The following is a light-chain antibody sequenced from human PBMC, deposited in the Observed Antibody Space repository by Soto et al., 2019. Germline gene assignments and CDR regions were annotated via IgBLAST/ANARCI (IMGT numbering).Light chain of an antibody. CDR1: QSVSGY. CDR3: QQYGSQLT. CDR2: RIF. J-gene: IGKJ4*01. V-gene: IGKV3-20*01. Sequence: IVVTQAPGTGSVFPGETVNRCFRASQSVSGYLDWFHQKPGQAPRLVLLRIFTRAIGVPARFSGSGSGTDFTLTIRRLEPEDFAVYYCQQYGSQLTFGGGTKVDIK.